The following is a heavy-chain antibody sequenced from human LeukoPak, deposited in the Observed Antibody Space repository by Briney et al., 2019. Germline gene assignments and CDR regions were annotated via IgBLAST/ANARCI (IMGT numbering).Heavy chain of an antibody. J-gene: IGHJ4*02. CDR2: ISYHGNSK. CDR3: AKAANWGSFDY. V-gene: IGHV3-30*18. Sequence: GGSLRLSCAASGFTFSSYWMSWVRQAPGKGLEWVTVISYHGNSKYYADSVKGRFTISRDNSKNTLYLQMNSLRAEDTAVYYCAKAANWGSFDYWGQGTLVTVSS. D-gene: IGHD7-27*01. CDR1: GFTFSSYW.